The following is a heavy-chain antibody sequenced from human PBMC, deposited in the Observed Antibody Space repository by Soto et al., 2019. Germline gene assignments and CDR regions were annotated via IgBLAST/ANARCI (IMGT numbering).Heavy chain of an antibody. V-gene: IGHV1-69*06. D-gene: IGHD6-19*01. CDR3: ARIIAVAGRHYYYGMDV. Sequence: GASVKVSCKASGGTFSSYAISWVRQAPGQGLEWMGGIIPIFGTANYAQKFQGRVTITADKSTSTAYMELSSLRSEDTAVYYCARIIAVAGRHYYYGMDVWGQGTTVTVS. J-gene: IGHJ6*02. CDR2: IIPIFGTA. CDR1: GGTFSSYA.